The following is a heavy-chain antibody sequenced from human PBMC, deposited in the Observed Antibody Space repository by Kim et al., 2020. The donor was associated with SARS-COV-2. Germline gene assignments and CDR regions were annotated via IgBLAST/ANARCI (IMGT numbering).Heavy chain of an antibody. D-gene: IGHD3-10*02. Sequence: ASVKVSCKASGYTFTGYYMHWVRQDPGQGLERMGWIYPNSGGTNYAQKFQGWVTMTRDTSISTAYMELNRLRSDDTAGYYCASQGVLFPPHYYYYYGMDVWGQGTTVTVSS. CDR1: GYTFTGYY. V-gene: IGHV1-2*04. J-gene: IGHJ6*02. CDR2: IYPNSGGT. CDR3: ASQGVLFPPHYYYYYGMDV.